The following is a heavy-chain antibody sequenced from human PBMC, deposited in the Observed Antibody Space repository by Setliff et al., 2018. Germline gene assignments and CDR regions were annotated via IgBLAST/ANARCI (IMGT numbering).Heavy chain of an antibody. CDR1: RFTFSNYA. CDR2: ISASGRTT. Sequence: GGSLRLSCAASRFTFSNYARSWVRQAPGKGLEWVSAISASGRTTYSADSVKGRFTISRDNSKNTLSLQMNSLRAEDTAVYYCAKGLRIAAAWGQGTLVTVSS. D-gene: IGHD6-13*01. CDR3: AKGLRIAAA. V-gene: IGHV3-23*01. J-gene: IGHJ4*02.